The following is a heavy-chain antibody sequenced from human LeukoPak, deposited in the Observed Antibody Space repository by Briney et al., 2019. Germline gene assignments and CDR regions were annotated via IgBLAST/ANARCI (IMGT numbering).Heavy chain of an antibody. CDR1: GFTFRIYG. CDR2: ISDTSDI. Sequence: GGSLRLSCAASGFTFRIYGMNWVRQAPGKGLEWVSSISDTSDISYADSVKGRFTVSRDNAKSSVFLQMNSLRVEDTAVYYCARDRGARGRGLARGQGTLASVSS. V-gene: IGHV3-21*06. CDR3: ARDRGARGRGLA. J-gene: IGHJ4*02. D-gene: IGHD3-10*01.